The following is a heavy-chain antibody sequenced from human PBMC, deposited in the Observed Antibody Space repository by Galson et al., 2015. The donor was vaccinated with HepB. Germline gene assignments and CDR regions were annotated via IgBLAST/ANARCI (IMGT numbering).Heavy chain of an antibody. Sequence: SLRLSCAASGFTFSSYGMHWVRQAPGKGLEWVAVIWYDGSNKYYADSVKGRFTISRDNSKNTVYLQMNSLRAEDTAVYYCARDDRPSYCGSTSCNVYGVDVWGQGTTVTVSS. D-gene: IGHD2-2*01. J-gene: IGHJ6*02. CDR2: IWYDGSNK. V-gene: IGHV3-33*01. CDR3: ARDDRPSYCGSTSCNVYGVDV. CDR1: GFTFSSYG.